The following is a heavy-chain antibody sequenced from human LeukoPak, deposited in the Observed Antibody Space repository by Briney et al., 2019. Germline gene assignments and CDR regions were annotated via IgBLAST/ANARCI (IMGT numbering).Heavy chain of an antibody. CDR1: GFTFSNAW. CDR2: IKSKTDGGTT. J-gene: IGHJ4*02. CDR3: TTTHYGDYVLVGFDY. D-gene: IGHD4-17*01. V-gene: IGHV3-15*01. Sequence: KAGGSLRLSCAASGFTFSNAWMSWVRLAPGKGLEWVGRIKSKTDGGTTDYAAPVKGRFTISRDDSKNTLYLQMNSLKTEDTAVYYCTTTHYGDYVLVGFDYWGQGTLVTVSS.